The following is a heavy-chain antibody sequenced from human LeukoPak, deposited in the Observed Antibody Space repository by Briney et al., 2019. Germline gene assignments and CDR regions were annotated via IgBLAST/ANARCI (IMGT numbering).Heavy chain of an antibody. J-gene: IGHJ4*02. CDR2: IDPSDSYT. CDR3: VRRCGGDCYSITNFDY. V-gene: IGHV5-10-1*01. CDR1: GDTFTSYW. Sequence: GESLKISCKNSGDTFTSYWISWVRQMPGKGLEWMGRIDPSDSYTNYSPSFQGHVSISTDKSINTAYLQWSSLKASDTAMYYCVRRCGGDCYSITNFDYWGQGTLVTVSS. D-gene: IGHD2-21*02.